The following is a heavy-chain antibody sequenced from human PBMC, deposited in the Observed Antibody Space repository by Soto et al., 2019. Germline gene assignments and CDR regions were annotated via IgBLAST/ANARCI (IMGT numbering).Heavy chain of an antibody. J-gene: IGHJ4*02. CDR1: GFTFSSYA. V-gene: IGHV3-23*01. CDR3: AKAAHPMYGVVVPAAHFDY. Sequence: GGSLRLSCAASGFTFSSYAMSWVRQAPGKGLEWVSAISGSGGSTYYADSVKGRFTISRDNSKNTLYLQMNSLRAEDTAVYYCAKAAHPMYGVVVPAAHFDYWGQGTLVTVSS. D-gene: IGHD2-2*01. CDR2: ISGSGGST.